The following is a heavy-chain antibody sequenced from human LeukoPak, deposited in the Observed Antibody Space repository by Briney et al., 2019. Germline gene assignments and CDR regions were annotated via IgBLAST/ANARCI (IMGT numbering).Heavy chain of an antibody. D-gene: IGHD4-23*01. J-gene: IGHJ4*02. CDR3: ARCGQFYRGRSEYYFDY. CDR2: INPSTGST. V-gene: IGHV1-46*01. Sequence: ASVKDSCKASGYSSTSYYIHWVRQAPGQGLEWMGLINPSTGSTIYAQKFQGRVTMTREMSKSTVYMDLSSLRSADTGVYYCARCGQFYRGRSEYYFDYWGEGTLVTVSS. CDR1: GYSSTSYY.